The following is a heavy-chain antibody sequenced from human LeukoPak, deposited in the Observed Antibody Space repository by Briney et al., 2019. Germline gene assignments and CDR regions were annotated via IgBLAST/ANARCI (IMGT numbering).Heavy chain of an antibody. CDR3: ARDPLGYDAFDI. J-gene: IGHJ3*02. CDR1: GGSISSYY. V-gene: IGHV4-59*01. CDR2: IYYSGST. Sequence: SETLSLTCTVPGGSISSYYWSWIRQPPGKGLEWIGYIYYSGSTNYNPSLKSRVTISVDTPKNQFSLELSSVTAADTAVYYCARDPLGYDAFDIWGQGTMVTVSS. D-gene: IGHD1-26*01.